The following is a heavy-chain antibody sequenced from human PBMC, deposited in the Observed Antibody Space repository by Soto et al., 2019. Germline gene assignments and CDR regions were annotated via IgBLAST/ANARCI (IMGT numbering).Heavy chain of an antibody. D-gene: IGHD6-19*01. J-gene: IGHJ6*02. CDR1: GGSFSGYY. V-gene: IGHV4-34*01. Sequence: QVQLQQWGAGLLKPSETLSLTCAVYGGSFSGYYWSWIRQPPGKGLEWIGEINHSGSTNYNPSLNSRVTISVDTSKNQFSLKLSSVTAADTAVYYCARGHSSGWTPFYYYYGMDVWGQGTTVTVSS. CDR3: ARGHSSGWTPFYYYYGMDV. CDR2: INHSGST.